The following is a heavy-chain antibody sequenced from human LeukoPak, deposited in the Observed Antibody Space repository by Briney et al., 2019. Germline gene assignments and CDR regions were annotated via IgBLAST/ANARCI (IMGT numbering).Heavy chain of an antibody. CDR3: ATKRTFRYCSSTSCPYYMDV. J-gene: IGHJ6*03. V-gene: IGHV4-34*01. CDR1: GGSFSGYY. Sequence: PSETLSLTCAVYGGSFSGYYWSWIRQPPGKGLGWIGEINHSGSTNYNPSLKSRVTISVDTSKNQFSLKLSSVTAADTAVYYCATKRTFRYCSSTSCPYYMDVWGKGTTVTVSS. D-gene: IGHD2-2*01. CDR2: INHSGST.